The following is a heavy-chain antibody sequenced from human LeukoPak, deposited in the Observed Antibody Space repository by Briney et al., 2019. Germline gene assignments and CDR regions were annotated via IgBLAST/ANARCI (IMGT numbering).Heavy chain of an antibody. D-gene: IGHD6-13*01. Sequence: GGSLRLSCAASGFTFSSYSMNWVRQAPGKGLEWVSSISSSYIYYADSVKGRFTISRDNAKNSLYLQMNSLRAEDTAVYYCARRGIAAASHAGPDAFDIWGQGTMVTVSS. CDR1: GFTFSSYS. CDR3: ARRGIAAASHAGPDAFDI. V-gene: IGHV3-21*01. J-gene: IGHJ3*02. CDR2: ISSSYI.